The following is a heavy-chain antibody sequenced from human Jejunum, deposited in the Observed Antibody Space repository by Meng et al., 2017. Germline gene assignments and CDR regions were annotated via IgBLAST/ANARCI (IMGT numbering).Heavy chain of an antibody. Sequence: SETLSLTCAVSGYSISSGYYWGWIRQPPGKGLEWIGSIYHSGITYYNPSLKSRVSLSVDTSKNQFSLKVTSVTTADTAVYFCARGSAYNKAGIDSWGQGTLVTVSS. CDR2: IYHSGIT. D-gene: IGHD5-24*01. CDR3: ARGSAYNKAGIDS. CDR1: GYSISSGYY. J-gene: IGHJ5*01. V-gene: IGHV4-38-2*01.